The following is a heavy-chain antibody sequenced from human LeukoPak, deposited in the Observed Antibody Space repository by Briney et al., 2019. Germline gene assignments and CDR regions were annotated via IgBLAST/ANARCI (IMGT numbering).Heavy chain of an antibody. CDR1: GGSFSDYY. CDR3: ARDGTGPTRDY. J-gene: IGHJ4*02. D-gene: IGHD1-7*01. Sequence: SETLSLTCAVYGGSFSDYYWSWIRQPPGKGLEWIGEINHSGNTNYNPSLKSRVTISVDTSKNQFSLKLSSVTAADTAVYYCARDGTGPTRDYWGQGTLVTVSS. V-gene: IGHV4-34*01. CDR2: INHSGNT.